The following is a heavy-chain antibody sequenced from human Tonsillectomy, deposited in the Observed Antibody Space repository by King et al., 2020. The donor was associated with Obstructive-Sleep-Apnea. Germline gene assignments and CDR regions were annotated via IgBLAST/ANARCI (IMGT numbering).Heavy chain of an antibody. Sequence: TLKESGPTLVKPTQTLTLTCTFSVVSLSSSGVGVGWIRQPPGKALEWLALIYWVVDKRYSPSLKCRVTITKDTSKNQVVLTMTNMDPVDTATYYCAHSRFSSSLWGMDVWGQGTTVTVSS. CDR2: IYWVVDK. D-gene: IGHD6-13*01. V-gene: IGHV2-5*02. CDR3: AHSRFSSSLWGMDV. CDR1: VVSLSSSGVG. J-gene: IGHJ6*02.